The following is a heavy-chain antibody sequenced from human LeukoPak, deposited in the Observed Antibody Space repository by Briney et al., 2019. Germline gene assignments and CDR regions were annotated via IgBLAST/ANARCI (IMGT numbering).Heavy chain of an antibody. CDR1: GYTFSSYG. Sequence: GASVKVSCKASGYTFSSYGINWVRQAPGQGLEWMGWINPNSGGTNYAQKFQGRVTMTRDTSISTAYMELSRLRSDDTAVYYCARDHTMVRGVTKGDYFDYWGQGTLVTVSS. V-gene: IGHV1-2*02. J-gene: IGHJ4*02. D-gene: IGHD3-10*01. CDR2: INPNSGGT. CDR3: ARDHTMVRGVTKGDYFDY.